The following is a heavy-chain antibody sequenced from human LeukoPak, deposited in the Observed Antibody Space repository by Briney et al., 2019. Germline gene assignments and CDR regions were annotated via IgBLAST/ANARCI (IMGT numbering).Heavy chain of an antibody. CDR1: GFTFDDYG. D-gene: IGHD3-3*01. V-gene: IGHV3-20*01. Sequence: GGSLRLSCAASGFTFDDYGMSWVRKAPGKGLEWVSGINWNGGSTGYAVSVKGLFTISRDNAKNSLYLQMNSLRAEDTALYHGARVTSFGVVIRYFDYWGQGTLVTVSS. J-gene: IGHJ4*02. CDR2: INWNGGST. CDR3: ARVTSFGVVIRYFDY.